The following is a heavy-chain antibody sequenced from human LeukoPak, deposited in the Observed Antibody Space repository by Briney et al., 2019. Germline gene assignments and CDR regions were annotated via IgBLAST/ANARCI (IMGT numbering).Heavy chain of an antibody. CDR3: ASDYGGTELLFQH. J-gene: IGHJ1*01. CDR2: IKQDGSEK. D-gene: IGHD4-23*01. Sequence: PGGSLRLSCAASGXTFSSYELNWVRQAPGKGLEWVAKIKQDGSEKYYVDSVKGRFTISRDNAKNSLYLQMNSLRAEDTAVYYCASDYGGTELLFQHWGQGTLVTVSS. V-gene: IGHV3-7*05. CDR1: GXTFSSYE.